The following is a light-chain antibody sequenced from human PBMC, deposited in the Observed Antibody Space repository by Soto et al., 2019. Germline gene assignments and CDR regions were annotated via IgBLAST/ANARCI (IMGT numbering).Light chain of an antibody. CDR1: QSVLYSSNNKNY. V-gene: IGKV4-1*01. Sequence: DIVMTQSPDSLAVSLGERATINCKSSQSVLYSSNNKNYLAWYQQKPGQPPKLLIYWASTRESGVPDRFSGSGSGTDFTLTISSLQAEDVAVYYCQQYYSTQATFDQGTKVEIK. CDR2: WAS. J-gene: IGKJ1*01. CDR3: QQYYSTQAT.